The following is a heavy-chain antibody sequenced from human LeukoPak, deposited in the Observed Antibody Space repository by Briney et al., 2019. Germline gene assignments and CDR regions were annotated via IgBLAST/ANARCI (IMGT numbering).Heavy chain of an antibody. CDR1: GGSISGTSYC. CDR2: HYHTGRI. J-gene: IGHJ4*02. Sequence: SETLSLTCSVSGGSISGTSYCWGWIRQPPGKGPEWIGSHYHTGRIYHNPSLNSRVTISVDTSKNQFSLKLSSVTDADTAVYYCARIGDGYYFDYWGQGTLVTVSS. D-gene: IGHD5-24*01. V-gene: IGHV4-39*07. CDR3: ARIGDGYYFDY.